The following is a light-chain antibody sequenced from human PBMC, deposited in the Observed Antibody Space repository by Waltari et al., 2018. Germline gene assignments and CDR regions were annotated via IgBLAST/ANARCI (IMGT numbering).Light chain of an antibody. Sequence: DIVMTQSPDSLAVSLGARATINCKPSQSVLYSSNNKNYLAWYQQKPGQPPKLLIYWASIRESGVPDRFSGSGSGTDFTLTISSLQAEDVAVYYCQQYYSTPYTFGQGTKLEIK. CDR1: QSVLYSSNNKNY. CDR3: QQYYSTPYT. CDR2: WAS. V-gene: IGKV4-1*01. J-gene: IGKJ2*01.